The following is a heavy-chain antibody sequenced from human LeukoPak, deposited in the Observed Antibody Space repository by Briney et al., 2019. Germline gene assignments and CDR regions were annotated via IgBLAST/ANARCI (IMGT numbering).Heavy chain of an antibody. Sequence: GGSLRLSCSASGLTFSRRWMSWVRQTPGKGLEWVANIKEDGSQKYYADSVMGRFTISRDNAENSLYLQLNSLRAEDTAMYYCAGDRGYLQFDYWGQGTLVTVSS. D-gene: IGHD3-10*01. V-gene: IGHV3-7*03. CDR1: GLTFSRRW. J-gene: IGHJ4*02. CDR2: IKEDGSQK. CDR3: AGDRGYLQFDY.